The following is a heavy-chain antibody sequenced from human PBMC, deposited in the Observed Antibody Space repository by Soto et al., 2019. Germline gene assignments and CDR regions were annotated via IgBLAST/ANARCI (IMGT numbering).Heavy chain of an antibody. CDR3: AKGKSLPAATIHYYYGMDV. Sequence: PGGSLRLSCAASGFTFSRYAMSWVRQAPGKGLEWVSAISGSGGSTYYADSVKGRFTISRDNSKNTLYMQMNSLRDEDTAVYYCAKGKSLPAATIHYYYGMDVWSQGTTVTVSS. CDR1: GFTFSRYA. CDR2: ISGSGGST. D-gene: IGHD2-2*01. V-gene: IGHV3-23*01. J-gene: IGHJ6*02.